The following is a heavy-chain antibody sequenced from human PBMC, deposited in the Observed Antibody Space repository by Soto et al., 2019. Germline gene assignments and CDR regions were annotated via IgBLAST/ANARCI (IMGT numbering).Heavy chain of an antibody. J-gene: IGHJ4*02. D-gene: IGHD4-4*01. CDR1: GFTVTSNG. CDR2: ISPNGQGI. V-gene: IGHV3-23*01. Sequence: EVKLLESGGGLVQPGGSLRLSCGVSGFTVTSNGVSWVRQAPGKGLEWVAAISPNGQGIWYADSVKGRFTISRDISRNTVLMQMDSLRAEDTAVYYCAKDRQYPRDYFDYWGQGTLVTVSS. CDR3: AKDRQYPRDYFDY.